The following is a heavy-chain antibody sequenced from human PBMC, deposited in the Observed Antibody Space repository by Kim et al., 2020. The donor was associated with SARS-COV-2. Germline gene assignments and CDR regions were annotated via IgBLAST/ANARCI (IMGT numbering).Heavy chain of an antibody. J-gene: IGHJ4*02. Sequence: ASVKVSCKVSGYTLTELSMHWVRQAPGKGLEWMGGFDPEDGETIYAQKFQGRVTMTEDTSTDTAYMELSSLRSEDTAVYYCATAAESGNQWEPYYFDYWGQGTLVTVSS. CDR2: FDPEDGET. CDR3: ATAAESGNQWEPYYFDY. V-gene: IGHV1-24*01. CDR1: GYTLTELS. D-gene: IGHD1-26*01.